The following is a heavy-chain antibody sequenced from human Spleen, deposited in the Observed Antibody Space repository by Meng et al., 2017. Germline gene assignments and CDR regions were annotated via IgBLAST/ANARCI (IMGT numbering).Heavy chain of an antibody. D-gene: IGHD3-3*01. V-gene: IGHV4-61*01. Sequence: QVRLKHAGPGVVRPSETRSLTCTVSGGSVSSSSNYWSWIRQPPGKGLEWIGYIYHSGSTNYNPSLKSRVTISVDTSKNQFSLRLSSVTAADTAVYYCARGIRFLEWLGWFDPWGQGTLVTVSS. CDR2: IYHSGST. J-gene: IGHJ5*02. CDR3: ARGIRFLEWLGWFDP. CDR1: GGSVSSSSNY.